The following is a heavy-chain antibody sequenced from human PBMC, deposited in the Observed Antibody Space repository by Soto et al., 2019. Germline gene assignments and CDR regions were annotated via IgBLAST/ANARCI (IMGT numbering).Heavy chain of an antibody. J-gene: IGHJ3*01. D-gene: IGHD4-17*01. V-gene: IGHV3-23*01. CDR3: ANPRGYGDFDAYHL. CDR2: ISASYST. Sequence: GFLSLASLASGVTVSTYSLSCVRQAPGKGLERVSAISASYSTYYAASVKGRFTISRDNSMNALYLQMTSLRIEDTAVYYCANPRGYGDFDAYHLWGQGTMVTLSS. CDR1: GVTVSTYS.